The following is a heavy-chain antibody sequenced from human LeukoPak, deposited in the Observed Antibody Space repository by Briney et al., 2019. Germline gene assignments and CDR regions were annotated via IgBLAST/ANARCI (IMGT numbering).Heavy chain of an antibody. Sequence: SETLSLTCTVSGGSVSSGSYYWSWIRQPPGKGLEWIGYIYYSGSTNYNPSLKSRVTISVDTSKNQFSLKLSSVTAADTAVYYCARERWLQLRDHYYYYGMDVWGQGTTVTVSS. J-gene: IGHJ6*02. D-gene: IGHD5-24*01. CDR3: ARERWLQLRDHYYYYGMDV. V-gene: IGHV4-61*01. CDR1: GGSVSSGSYY. CDR2: IYYSGST.